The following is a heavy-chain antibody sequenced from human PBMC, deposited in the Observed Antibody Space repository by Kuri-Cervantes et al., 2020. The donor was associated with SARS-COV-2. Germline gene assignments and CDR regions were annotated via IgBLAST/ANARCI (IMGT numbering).Heavy chain of an antibody. CDR3: ARALGNY. V-gene: IGHV3-23*01. CDR1: GFTFSSYA. Sequence: GESLKISCAASGFTFSSYAMSWVRQAPGKGLEWVAAISGSGGSTYYADSVKDRFTISRDTAKNSLYLQMNSLRAEDTAVYYCARALGNYWGQGTLGTVSS. J-gene: IGHJ4*02. CDR2: ISGSGGST.